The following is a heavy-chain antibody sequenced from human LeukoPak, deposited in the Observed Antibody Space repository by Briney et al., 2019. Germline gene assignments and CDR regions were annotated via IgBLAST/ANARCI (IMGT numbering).Heavy chain of an antibody. CDR1: GFTFSSYW. CDR2: IKQDGSEK. V-gene: IGHV3-7*01. D-gene: IGHD2-8*01. J-gene: IGHJ4*02. CDR3: ARESPDIVLMVYATMLDY. Sequence: GGSLRLSCAASGFTFSSYWMSWVRQAPGKGLGWVANIKQDGSEKYYVDSVKGRFTISRDNAKNSLYLQMNSLRAEDTAVYYCARESPDIVLMVYATMLDYWGQGTLVTVSS.